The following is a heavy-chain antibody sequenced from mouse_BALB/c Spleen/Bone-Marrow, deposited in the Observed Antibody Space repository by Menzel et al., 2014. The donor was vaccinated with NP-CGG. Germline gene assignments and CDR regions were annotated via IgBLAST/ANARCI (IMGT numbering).Heavy chain of an antibody. D-gene: IGHD1-1*01. CDR1: GFNINDTY. V-gene: IGHV14-3*02. CDR2: IDPANGNT. CDR3: ARPRDWGSRYYAMDH. Sequence: AQLQQSAAALVKPGASVKLSCTASGFNINDTYMHWVKQRPEQGLEWIGRIDPANGNTKYDPKFQGKATITADTSSNTAYLQLSSLTSEDPALYSWARPRDWGSRYYAMDHRAQ. J-gene: IGHJ4*01.